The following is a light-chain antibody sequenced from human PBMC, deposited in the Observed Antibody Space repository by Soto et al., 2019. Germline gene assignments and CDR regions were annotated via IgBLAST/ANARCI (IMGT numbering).Light chain of an antibody. CDR3: QQYGSSPPLT. V-gene: IGKV3-20*01. CDR2: GAS. Sequence: EFVLTQSPGTLSLSPGERATLSCRASQSVGSNSFAWYQQKPGQAPRILIYGASTRATGIPDRFSGSGSGTDFTLTISSLEPEDFAVYYCQQYGSSPPLTFGGGTKVEIK. CDR1: QSVGSNS. J-gene: IGKJ4*01.